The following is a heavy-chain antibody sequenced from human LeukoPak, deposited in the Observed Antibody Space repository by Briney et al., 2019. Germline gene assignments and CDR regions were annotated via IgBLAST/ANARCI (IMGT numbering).Heavy chain of an antibody. CDR1: GYSISSSSYY. J-gene: IGHJ6*03. D-gene: IGHD2-15*01. V-gene: IGHV4-39*07. CDR2: ISYSGST. CDR3: ARGYCSGGSCYSYYYYNYMDV. Sequence: PSETLSLTCTVSGYSISSSSYYWGWIRQPPGKGLEWIGSISYSGSTYYNPSLKSRVTISVDTSKNQFSLKLSSVTAADTAVYYCARGYCSGGSCYSYYYYNYMDVWGKGTTVTVSS.